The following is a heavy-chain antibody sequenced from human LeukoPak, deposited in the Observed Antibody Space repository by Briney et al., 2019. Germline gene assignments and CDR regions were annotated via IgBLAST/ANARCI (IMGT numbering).Heavy chain of an antibody. J-gene: IGHJ4*02. Sequence: GGSLRLSCAASGFTFSSYVMSWVRQAPGKGLEWVSGISGSGGGSSTYYADSVKGRFTISRDNSKNTLYVRMNSLRAEDTAVYYCAKSGYNRFDYWGQGTLVTVSS. V-gene: IGHV3-23*01. D-gene: IGHD5-24*01. CDR2: ISGSGGGSST. CDR1: GFTFSSYV. CDR3: AKSGYNRFDY.